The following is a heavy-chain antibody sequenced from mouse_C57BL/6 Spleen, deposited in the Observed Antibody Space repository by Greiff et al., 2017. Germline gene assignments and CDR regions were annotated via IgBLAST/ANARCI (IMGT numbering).Heavy chain of an antibody. CDR2: IYPRSGNT. V-gene: IGHV1-81*01. Sequence: QVQLKQSGAELARPGASVKLSCKASGYTFTSYGISWVKQRTGQGLEWIGEIYPRSGNTYYNEKFKGKATLTADKSSSTAYMELRSLTSEDSAVYFCARSGGYENFDYWGQGTTLTVSS. CDR3: ARSGGYENFDY. CDR1: GYTFTSYG. J-gene: IGHJ2*01. D-gene: IGHD2-2*01.